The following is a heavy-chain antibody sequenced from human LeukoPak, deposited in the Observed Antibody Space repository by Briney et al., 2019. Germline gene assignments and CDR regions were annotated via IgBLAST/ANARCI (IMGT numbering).Heavy chain of an antibody. CDR2: ISTSGST. CDR1: GGSISSSL. CDR3: ARDGPSGSYNDC. V-gene: IGHV4-4*09. D-gene: IGHD1-26*01. Sequence: SETLSLTCTVSGGSISSSLCSWVRQRPGKGLEWLGDISTSGSTNYNPSLKSRVTISVDASKNQFSVKLSSVTTADTAVYYCARDGPSGSYNDCWGQGSLV. J-gene: IGHJ4*02.